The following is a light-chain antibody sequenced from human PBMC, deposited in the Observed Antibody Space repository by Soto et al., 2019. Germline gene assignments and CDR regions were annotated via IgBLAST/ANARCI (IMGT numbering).Light chain of an antibody. V-gene: IGLV2-23*01. CDR3: CSYADNHILL. CDR2: EGS. CDR1: SSDVGSYNL. J-gene: IGLJ3*02. Sequence: QSALTQPASVSGSPGQSITISCTGTSSDVGSYNLVSWYQHHPGKAPKLIIYEGSKRPSGISNRFSGSKSGNTASLTISGLQAEDEADFHCCSYADNHILLFGGGTRSPS.